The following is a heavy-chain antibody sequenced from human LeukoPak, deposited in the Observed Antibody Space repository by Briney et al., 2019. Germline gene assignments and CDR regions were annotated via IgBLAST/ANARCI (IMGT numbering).Heavy chain of an antibody. CDR2: IRTTAEGAKYA. CDR3: AKELRPNDY. J-gene: IGHJ4*02. Sequence: GGSLRLSCAASGFTFSTYWMSWVRQAPGKGLEWISNIRTTAEGAKYAYYADSVQGRVTISRDDGKNTLYLHMNSLRDDDTAVYFCAKELRPNDYWGQGTLVTVSS. V-gene: IGHV3-48*02. CDR1: GFTFSTYW. D-gene: IGHD1-26*01.